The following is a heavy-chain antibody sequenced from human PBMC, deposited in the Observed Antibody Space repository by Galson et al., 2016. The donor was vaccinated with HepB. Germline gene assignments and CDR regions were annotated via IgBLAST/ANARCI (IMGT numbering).Heavy chain of an antibody. CDR1: GGSLSRGSYY. CDR2: VFYTGSA. Sequence: SETLSLTCTVSGGSLSRGSYYWSWIWQPPGEGLEWIGYVFYTGSASYNPSLRSRVTISVDPSKNQLSLDLRSVTAADTAVYFCARYCRVAGDTWALDIWGQGAPVTV. D-gene: IGHD2-15*01. CDR3: ARYCRVAGDTWALDI. J-gene: IGHJ6*02. V-gene: IGHV4-61*01.